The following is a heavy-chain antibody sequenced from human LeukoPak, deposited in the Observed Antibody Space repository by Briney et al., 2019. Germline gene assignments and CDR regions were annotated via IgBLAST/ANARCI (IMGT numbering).Heavy chain of an antibody. CDR1: GGSFSGYY. CDR2: INHSGST. Sequence: SETLSLTCAVYGGSFSGYYWSWIRQPPGKGLEWIGEINHSGSTNYNPSLKSRVTMSVDTSKNQFSLKLSSVTAADTAVYYCARGRSFRIQLWFPRYFDSWGQGTLVTVSS. J-gene: IGHJ4*02. CDR3: ARGRSFRIQLWFPRYFDS. D-gene: IGHD5-18*01. V-gene: IGHV4-34*01.